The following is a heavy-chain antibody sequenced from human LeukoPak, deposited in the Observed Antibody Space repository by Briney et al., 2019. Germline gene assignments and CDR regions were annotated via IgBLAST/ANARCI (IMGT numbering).Heavy chain of an antibody. V-gene: IGHV4-39*01. J-gene: IGHJ4*02. CDR2: LYYSGST. CDR1: GGSISSSSSY. CDR3: ARHTPYDVFTPLDY. D-gene: IGHD3-9*01. Sequence: SETLSLTCTVSGGSISSSSSYCGWIRQPPGKGLEWIGSLYYSGSTYYNPSLKSRLTISVDTSKNQFSLKLSSVTAADTAVYFCARHTPYDVFTPLDYWGQGTLVTVSS.